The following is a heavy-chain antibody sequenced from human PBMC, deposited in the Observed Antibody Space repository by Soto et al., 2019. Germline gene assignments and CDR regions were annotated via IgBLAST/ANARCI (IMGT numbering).Heavy chain of an antibody. CDR3: ARDIVLVPAAMPSILDP. D-gene: IGHD2-2*01. CDR1: GYTFTSYY. J-gene: IGHJ5*02. Sequence: ASVKVSCKASGYTFTSYYMHWVRQAPGQGLEWMGIINPSGGSTSYAQKFQGRVTMTRDTSTSTAYMELSSLRSEDTAVYYCARDIVLVPAAMPSILDPWGQGTLVTVSS. CDR2: INPSGGST. V-gene: IGHV1-46*01.